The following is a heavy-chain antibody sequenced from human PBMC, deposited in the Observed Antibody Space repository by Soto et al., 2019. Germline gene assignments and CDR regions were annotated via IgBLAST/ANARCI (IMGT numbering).Heavy chain of an antibody. CDR3: ARVIGAAGV. D-gene: IGHD6-13*01. Sequence: ASVKVSCKASGYTFTSYSIHWVRQVPGQALEWMGVINPGGGSTTYAQKFQGRVTMSRDTSTSTVYMELSSLRSEDTAVYYCARVIGAAGVWGQGTMVTVSS. V-gene: IGHV1-46*03. CDR2: INPGGGST. CDR1: GYTFTSYS. J-gene: IGHJ3*01.